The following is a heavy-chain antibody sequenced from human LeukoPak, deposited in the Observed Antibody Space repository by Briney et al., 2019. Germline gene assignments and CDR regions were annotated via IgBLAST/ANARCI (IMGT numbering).Heavy chain of an antibody. CDR2: IYYSGST. Sequence: PSETLSLTCTVSRGSISSYYWSWIRQPPGKGLEWIAYIYYSGSTNYNPSLKSRVTISVDTSKNQFSLKLSSVTAADTDVYYCAREVADRAVAGTGAFDIWGQGTMVTVSS. D-gene: IGHD6-19*01. V-gene: IGHV4-59*01. CDR1: RGSISSYY. CDR3: AREVADRAVAGTGAFDI. J-gene: IGHJ3*02.